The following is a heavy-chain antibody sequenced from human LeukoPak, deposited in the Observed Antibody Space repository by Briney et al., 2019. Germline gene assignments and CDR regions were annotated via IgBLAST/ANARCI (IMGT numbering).Heavy chain of an antibody. J-gene: IGHJ4*02. CDR1: GYTFSSYG. V-gene: IGHV1-18*01. Sequence: ASVKVPCKASGYTFSSYGISWVRQAPGQGLEWMGWISAYNGNTKYAEKFQGRVTLTTDTSTSTANMELRSLRSDDTAVYYCARDSCTSGVCFLGDYWGQGTLVTVSS. CDR3: ARDSCTSGVCFLGDY. CDR2: ISAYNGNT. D-gene: IGHD2-8*01.